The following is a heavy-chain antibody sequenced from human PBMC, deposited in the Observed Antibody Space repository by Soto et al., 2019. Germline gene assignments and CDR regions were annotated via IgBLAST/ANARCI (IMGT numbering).Heavy chain of an antibody. Sequence: SVKVSCKASGGTFSSYAISWVRQAPGQGLEWMGGIIPIFGTANYAQKFQGRVTITADESTSTAYMELSSLRSEDTAVYYCASRLPGIAVAGTLVGWFDPWGQGTLVTVSS. CDR2: IIPIFGTA. CDR3: ASRLPGIAVAGTLVGWFDP. J-gene: IGHJ5*02. CDR1: GGTFSSYA. V-gene: IGHV1-69*13. D-gene: IGHD6-19*01.